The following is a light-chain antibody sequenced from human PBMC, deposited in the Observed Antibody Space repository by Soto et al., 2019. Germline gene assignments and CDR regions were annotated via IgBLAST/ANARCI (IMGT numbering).Light chain of an antibody. CDR3: QNYNSAPIT. J-gene: IGKJ5*01. CDR1: QGISNY. V-gene: IGKV1-27*01. Sequence: DIQMTQSPSSLSASVGDRVTITCRASQGISNYLAWYQQKPGQVPKLLIYVASTLQSGVPSRFSGRGSGTDFSLSISSLQPEDVATYYCQNYNSAPITFGQVTRLEIK. CDR2: VAS.